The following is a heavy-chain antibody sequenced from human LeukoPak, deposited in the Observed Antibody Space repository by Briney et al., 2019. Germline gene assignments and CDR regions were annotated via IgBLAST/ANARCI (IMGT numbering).Heavy chain of an antibody. Sequence: GALRLSCVASGFTFSSYDMHWVRQATGKGLEWVSAIGTAGDTYYPGSVKGRFTISRENAKNSLYLQMNSLRAGDTAVYYCARMNVWKDAFDIWGQGTMVTVSS. CDR2: IGTAGDT. J-gene: IGHJ3*02. V-gene: IGHV3-13*01. D-gene: IGHD2-8*01. CDR1: GFTFSSYD. CDR3: ARMNVWKDAFDI.